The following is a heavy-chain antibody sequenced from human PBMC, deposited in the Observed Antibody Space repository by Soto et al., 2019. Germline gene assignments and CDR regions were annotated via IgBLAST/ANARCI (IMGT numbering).Heavy chain of an antibody. Sequence: SETLSLTCSVSGDSISNLDYFWAWIRQPPGQALEYIGYIYKSATTYYNPSFESRVAISVDTSKSQFSLNVTSVTAADAAVYFCARGRYCLTGRCFPNWFDSWGQGALVTVSS. CDR1: GDSISNLDYF. V-gene: IGHV4-30-4*01. CDR2: IYKSATT. J-gene: IGHJ5*01. D-gene: IGHD7-27*01. CDR3: ARGRYCLTGRCFPNWFDS.